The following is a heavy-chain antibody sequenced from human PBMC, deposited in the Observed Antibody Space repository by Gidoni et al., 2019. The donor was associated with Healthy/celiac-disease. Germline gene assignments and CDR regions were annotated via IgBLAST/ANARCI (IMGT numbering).Heavy chain of an antibody. D-gene: IGHD3-22*01. V-gene: IGHV3-66*01. CDR3: ARVDQFYYDSSGYVYFDY. J-gene: IGHJ4*02. Sequence: GKGLEWVSVIYSGGSTYYADSVKGRFTISRDNSKNTLYLQMNSLRAEDTAVYYCARVDQFYYDSSGYVYFDYWGQGTLVTVSS. CDR2: IYSGGST.